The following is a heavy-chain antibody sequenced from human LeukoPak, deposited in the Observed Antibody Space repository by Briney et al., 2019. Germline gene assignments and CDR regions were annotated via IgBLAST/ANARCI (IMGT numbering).Heavy chain of an antibody. V-gene: IGHV1-2*02. CDR2: INPNSGGT. Sequence: ASVKVSCKASGYTFTGYYMHWVRQAPGQGLEWMGWINPNSGGTNYAQKFQGRVTMTRDTSISTAYLELSRLRSDDTAVYYCAGKTTVTTTWAWFDPWGQGTLVTVSS. CDR1: GYTFTGYY. J-gene: IGHJ5*02. D-gene: IGHD4-17*01. CDR3: AGKTTVTTTWAWFDP.